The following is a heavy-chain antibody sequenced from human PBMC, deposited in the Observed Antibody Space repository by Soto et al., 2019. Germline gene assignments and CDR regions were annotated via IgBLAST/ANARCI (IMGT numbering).Heavy chain of an antibody. V-gene: IGHV3-23*01. CDR1: GFTFSSYA. CDR2: ISGSGGST. Sequence: EVQLLESGGGLVQPGGSLRLSCAASGFTFSSYAMSGVRQAPGKGLEWVSAISGSGGSTYYADSVKGRFTISRDNSKNTLSLQMNSLSAEDTAVYYCAKEVTIFGVGQGNWFDPWGQVTLVTVSS. CDR3: AKEVTIFGVGQGNWFDP. D-gene: IGHD3-3*01. J-gene: IGHJ5*02.